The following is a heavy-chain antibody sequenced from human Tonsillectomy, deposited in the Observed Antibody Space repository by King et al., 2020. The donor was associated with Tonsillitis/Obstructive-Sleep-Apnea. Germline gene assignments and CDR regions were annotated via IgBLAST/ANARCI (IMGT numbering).Heavy chain of an antibody. CDR3: AREGYCSSTSCSPDY. CDR2: VIPIFGTA. CDR1: GGTFSSYA. Sequence: QLVQSGAEVKKPGSSVKVSCKASGGTFSSYAISWVRQAPGQELEWRGGVIPIFGTANYAQKIQGRVTITADESRGTAYMELSSLRSEDTAVYYCAREGYCSSTSCSPDYWGQGTLVTVSS. D-gene: IGHD2-2*01. V-gene: IGHV1-69*01. J-gene: IGHJ4*02.